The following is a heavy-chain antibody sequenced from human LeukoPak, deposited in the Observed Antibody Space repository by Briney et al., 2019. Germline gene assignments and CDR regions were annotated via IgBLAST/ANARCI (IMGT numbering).Heavy chain of an antibody. D-gene: IGHD6-19*01. Sequence: GGSLRLSCTASVVTFTSYAMSWVRQAPGKGLEWVSAISGSGATTYYEDSVKGRFTISRDNSKNTLYLQMNSLRAEDTAVYYCARPSSRADYWGQGTLVTVSS. CDR2: ISGSGATT. CDR3: ARPSSRADY. J-gene: IGHJ4*02. V-gene: IGHV3-23*01. CDR1: VVTFTSYA.